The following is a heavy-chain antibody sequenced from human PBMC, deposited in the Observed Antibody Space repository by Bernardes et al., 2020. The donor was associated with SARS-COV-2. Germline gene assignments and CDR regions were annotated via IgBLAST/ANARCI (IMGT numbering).Heavy chain of an antibody. CDR2: IWSDGMNK. J-gene: IGHJ2*01. D-gene: IGHD2-8*02. V-gene: IGHV3-30*02. CDR3: WFHVNSDSTGRGYFDL. CDR1: GFSFSRYG. Sequence: GGSLRLSCAASGFSFSRYGMQWVRQAPGKGLEWVASIWSDGMNKFYADSVKGRFTVSRDNLKNTLYLEMNSLRAEDTAVYYCWFHVNSDSTGRGYFDLWGRGTLVTVSS.